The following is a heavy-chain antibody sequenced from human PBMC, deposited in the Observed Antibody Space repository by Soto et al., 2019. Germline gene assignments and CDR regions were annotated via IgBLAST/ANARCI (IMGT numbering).Heavy chain of an antibody. CDR1: GGSISNGDYY. Sequence: QVQLQESGPGRVKPSETLSLTCTVSGGSISNGDYYWNWIRQPPGKGLEWIGYVYHTGTTYYNPSLKSRVSISLDTSKNQFSLNVNSVTAADSAVYYCARDPLSPYGDYIAFDSWGQGSLVTVSS. CDR3: ARDPLSPYGDYIAFDS. J-gene: IGHJ4*02. CDR2: VYHTGTT. V-gene: IGHV4-30-4*01. D-gene: IGHD4-17*01.